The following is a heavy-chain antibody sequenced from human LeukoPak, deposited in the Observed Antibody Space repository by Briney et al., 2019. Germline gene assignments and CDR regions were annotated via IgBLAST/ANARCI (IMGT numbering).Heavy chain of an antibody. CDR3: AREMGITMIVVVTPDAFDI. D-gene: IGHD3-22*01. V-gene: IGHV3-7*01. CDR2: IKQDGSEK. CDR1: GFPFSSYW. J-gene: IGHJ3*02. Sequence: GGSLSLSCAASGFPFSSYWMSWVRQGPGKGLEWVANIKQDGSEKYYVDSVKGRFTISRDNAKNSLYLQMNSLRAEDTAVYYCAREMGITMIVVVTPDAFDIWGQGTMVTGSS.